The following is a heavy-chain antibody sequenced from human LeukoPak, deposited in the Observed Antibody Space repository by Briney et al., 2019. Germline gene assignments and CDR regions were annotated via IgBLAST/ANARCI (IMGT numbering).Heavy chain of an antibody. D-gene: IGHD5-12*01. J-gene: IGHJ4*02. CDR3: AKGGVATIPPAYFDY. CDR1: GFTFSSYA. CDR2: ISGSGGST. Sequence: PGGSLRLSCAASGFTFSSYAMSWVRQAPGKGLEWVSAISGSGGSTYYADSVKGRFTISRDNSKNTLYLQMNSLRAEDTAVYYRAKGGVATIPPAYFDYWGQGTLVTVSS. V-gene: IGHV3-23*01.